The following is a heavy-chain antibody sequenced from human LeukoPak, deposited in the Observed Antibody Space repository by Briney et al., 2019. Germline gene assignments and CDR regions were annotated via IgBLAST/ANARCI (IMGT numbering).Heavy chain of an antibody. D-gene: IGHD6-13*01. Sequence: GGSLRLYCAASGFTVSSNYMSWVRQAPGKGLEWVSVIYSGGSTYYADSVKGRFTISRDNSKNTLYLQMNSLRAEDTAVYYCARSIAAAHDAFAIWGQGTMVTVSS. CDR3: ARSIAAAHDAFAI. V-gene: IGHV3-53*01. CDR2: IYSGGST. CDR1: GFTVSSNY. J-gene: IGHJ3*02.